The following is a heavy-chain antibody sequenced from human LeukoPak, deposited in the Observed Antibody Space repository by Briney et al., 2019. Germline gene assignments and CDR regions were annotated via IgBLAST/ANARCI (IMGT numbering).Heavy chain of an antibody. D-gene: IGHD2-8*02. J-gene: IGHJ4*02. V-gene: IGHV1-8*01. CDR1: GYTFTSYD. CDR2: MNPNSGNT. CDR3: ARVPSYCTGGVCYGPSDY. Sequence: ASVKVSCKASGYTFTSYDINWVRQATGQGREWMGWMNPNSGNTGYAQKFQGRVTMTRNTSISTAYMELSSLRSEDTAVYYCARVPSYCTGGVCYGPSDYWGQGTLVTVSS.